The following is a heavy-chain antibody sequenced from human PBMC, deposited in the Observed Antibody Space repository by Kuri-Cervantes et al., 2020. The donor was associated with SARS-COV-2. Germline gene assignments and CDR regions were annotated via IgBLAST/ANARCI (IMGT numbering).Heavy chain of an antibody. CDR3: ARGHEYSSSSVGFDY. D-gene: IGHD6-6*01. Sequence: SETLSLTCTVSGGSISSGSYYWSWIRQPAGKGLEWIGRIYTSGSTNYNPSLKSRVTISVDTSKNQFSLNLSSMTAADTAVYYCARGHEYSSSSVGFDYWGQGTLVTVSS. CDR2: IYTSGST. CDR1: GGSISSGSYY. J-gene: IGHJ4*02. V-gene: IGHV4-61*02.